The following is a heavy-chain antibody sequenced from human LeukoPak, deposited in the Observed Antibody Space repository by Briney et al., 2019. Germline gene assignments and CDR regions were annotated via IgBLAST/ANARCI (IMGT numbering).Heavy chain of an antibody. D-gene: IGHD1-26*01. CDR2: MSYGGSNK. Sequence: GGSLRLSCAVSGFTFSSYGMHWVRQAPGKGLEWVAVMSYGGSNKNYADSVKGRFTISRDNSKNTLYLQMNSLRVEDTAVYYCAKDLSSGNYLYYYGVDVWGQGTTVTVSS. V-gene: IGHV3-30*18. J-gene: IGHJ6*02. CDR3: AKDLSSGNYLYYYGVDV. CDR1: GFTFSSYG.